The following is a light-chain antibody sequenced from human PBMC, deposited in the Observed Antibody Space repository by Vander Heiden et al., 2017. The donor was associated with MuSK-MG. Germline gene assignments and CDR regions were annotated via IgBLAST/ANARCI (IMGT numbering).Light chain of an antibody. CDR3: QQYDNLPST. J-gene: IGKJ4*01. CDR2: DAS. V-gene: IGKV1-33*01. CDR1: QDISNH. Sequence: DIQMTQSPSSLSASVEDRVTITCQASQDISNHLNWYQQKPGKAPKLLILDASSLEVGVPSRFSGSGSGTDFTFTITSLQPEDFGTYYCQQYDNLPSTFGGGTKVEIK.